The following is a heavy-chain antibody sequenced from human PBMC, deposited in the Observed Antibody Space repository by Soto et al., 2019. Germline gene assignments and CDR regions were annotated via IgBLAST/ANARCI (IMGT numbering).Heavy chain of an antibody. CDR3: AREARYFDY. V-gene: IGHV3-7*01. Sequence: EVQLVESGGGLVQPGGSLRLSCAASKFTISYYWMSWVRQAPGKGLEWVANIKQDGTEKYYADSVKGRFTVSRDNAKNSLYLQMNSLRAEDTAVYYCAREARYFDYWGQGTLVPVSS. J-gene: IGHJ4*02. CDR1: KFTISYYW. CDR2: IKQDGTEK.